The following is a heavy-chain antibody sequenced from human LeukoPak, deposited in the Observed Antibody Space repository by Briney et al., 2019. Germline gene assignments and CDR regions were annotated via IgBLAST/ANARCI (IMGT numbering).Heavy chain of an antibody. D-gene: IGHD3-22*01. CDR2: ISAYNGNI. V-gene: IGHV1-18*01. J-gene: IGHJ4*02. CDR3: ARDSYYYDSSGYYLDY. Sequence: ASVKVSCKASGYTFTSYGISWVRQAPGQGLEWMGWISAYNGNINYAQKLQGRVTMTTDTSTSTAYMELRSLRSDDTAVYYCARDSYYYDSSGYYLDYWGQGTLVTVSS. CDR1: GYTFTSYG.